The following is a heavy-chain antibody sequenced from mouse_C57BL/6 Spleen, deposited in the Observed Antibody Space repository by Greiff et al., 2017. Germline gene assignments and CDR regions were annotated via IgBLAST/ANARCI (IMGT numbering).Heavy chain of an antibody. CDR1: GFTFSSYA. Sequence: DVKLVESGGGLVKPGGSLKLSCAASGFTFSSYAMSWVRQTPEKRLEWVATISDGGSYTYYPDNVKGRFTISRDNAKTNLYLQMSHLKSEDTAMYYCARDRDYYGSSPYWYFDVWGTGTTVTVSS. D-gene: IGHD1-1*01. V-gene: IGHV5-4*01. CDR2: ISDGGSYT. J-gene: IGHJ1*03. CDR3: ARDRDYYGSSPYWYFDV.